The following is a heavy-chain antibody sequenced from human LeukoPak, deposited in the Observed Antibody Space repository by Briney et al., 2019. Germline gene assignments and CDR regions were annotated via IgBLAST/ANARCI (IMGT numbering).Heavy chain of an antibody. Sequence: ASVKVSCKASGGTFSSYSISWVRQAPGQGLEWMGWMNPNSGNTGYAQKFQGRVTITRNTSISTAYMELSSLRSEDTAVYYCARSLSDYWGQGTLVTVSS. CDR3: ARSLSDY. CDR1: GGTFSSYS. J-gene: IGHJ4*02. CDR2: MNPNSGNT. V-gene: IGHV1-8*03.